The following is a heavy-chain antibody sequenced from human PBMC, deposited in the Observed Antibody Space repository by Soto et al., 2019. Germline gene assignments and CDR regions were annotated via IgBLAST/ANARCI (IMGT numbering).Heavy chain of an antibody. J-gene: IGHJ3*02. D-gene: IGHD2-2*01. CDR1: GYTFTSYA. CDR2: INAGNGNT. V-gene: IGHV1-3*01. Sequence: ASVKVSCKASGYTFTSYAMHWVRQAPGQRLEWMGWINAGNGNTKYSQKFQGRVTITRDTSASTAYMELSSLRSEDTAVYYCAGDTKGYCSSTSCLIQAFDIWGQGTMVT. CDR3: AGDTKGYCSSTSCLIQAFDI.